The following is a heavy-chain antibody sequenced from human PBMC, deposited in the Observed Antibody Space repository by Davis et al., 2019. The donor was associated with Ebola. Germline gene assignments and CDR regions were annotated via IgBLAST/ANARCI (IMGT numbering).Heavy chain of an antibody. CDR3: AKVTWESRDDH. CDR1: GFTFSAYA. V-gene: IGHV3-30*02. Sequence: GESLKISCAASGFTFSAYAMHWVRQAPGKGLEWVAFLRYDGSNKYYADSVKGRFTISRDNSKNTLYLQMNSLRAEDTAVYYCAKVTWESRDDHWGQGTLVIVSS. CDR2: LRYDGSNK. J-gene: IGHJ4*02. D-gene: IGHD2-21*02.